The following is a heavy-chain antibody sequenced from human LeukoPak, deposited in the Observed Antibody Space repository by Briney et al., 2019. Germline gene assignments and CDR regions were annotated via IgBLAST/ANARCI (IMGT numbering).Heavy chain of an antibody. Sequence: PSETLSLTCTVSGGSISSGSYYWSWIRQPAGKGLEWIGRIYTSGSTNYNPSLKSRVTISVDTSKNQFSLKLSSVTAADTAVYYCARAPLKYSSSTYYFDYWGQGTLVTVS. CDR1: GGSISSGSYY. J-gene: IGHJ4*02. CDR3: ARAPLKYSSSTYYFDY. CDR2: IYTSGST. D-gene: IGHD6-6*01. V-gene: IGHV4-61*02.